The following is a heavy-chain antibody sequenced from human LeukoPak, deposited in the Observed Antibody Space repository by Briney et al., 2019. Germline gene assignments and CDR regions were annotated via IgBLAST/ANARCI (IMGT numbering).Heavy chain of an antibody. V-gene: IGHV5-51*01. CDR2: IYPDDSDT. Sequence: GGSLKISCKGSGYSFTSYWIDCVRQMPGKGLEWMGIIYPDDSDTKYSPSFQGQVTISADKSISTAYLQWSSLKASDTAMYYCARLAFCTNAVCFSNYYYSMDVWGRGTTVTVSS. J-gene: IGHJ6*03. CDR1: GYSFTSYW. D-gene: IGHD2-8*01. CDR3: ARLAFCTNAVCFSNYYYSMDV.